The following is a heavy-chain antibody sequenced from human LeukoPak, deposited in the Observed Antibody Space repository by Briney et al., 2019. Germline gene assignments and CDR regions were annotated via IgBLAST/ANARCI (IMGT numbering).Heavy chain of an antibody. CDR1: GGSINSYY. J-gene: IGHJ5*02. Sequence: PSETLSLTCTVSGGSINSYYWSWIRQPPGKGLEWLGFMSYSGRSKYNPSLLSRVTISVDTSKNQFSLQLSSVTAADTAVYYCARVSSRDSSGYYVQTVYNRWFDPWGQGTLVTVSS. D-gene: IGHD3-22*01. CDR3: ARVSSRDSSGYYVQTVYNRWFDP. CDR2: MSYSGRS. V-gene: IGHV4-59*01.